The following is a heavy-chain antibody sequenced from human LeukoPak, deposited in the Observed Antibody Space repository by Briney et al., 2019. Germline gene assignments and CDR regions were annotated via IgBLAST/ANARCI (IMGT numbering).Heavy chain of an antibody. CDR1: GDSISSLY. CDR3: ARKNSFDI. V-gene: IGHV4-59*11. Sequence: PSETLSLTCTVSGDSISSLYWNWVRQPPGKGLEWIGYISYSGSTNYNPSLKSRVTISRDTSKNQVSLKLSSVTAADTAVYYCARKNSFDIWGQGTMVTVSS. J-gene: IGHJ3*02. CDR2: ISYSGST.